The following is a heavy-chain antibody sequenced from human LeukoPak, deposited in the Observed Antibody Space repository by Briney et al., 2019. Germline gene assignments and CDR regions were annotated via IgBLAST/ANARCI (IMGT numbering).Heavy chain of an antibody. V-gene: IGHV1-46*01. CDR1: GYTFTSYY. CDR3: ARSFYEGRFHYYYYYMDV. J-gene: IGHJ6*03. D-gene: IGHD3-3*01. CDR2: INPSGGST. Sequence: GASVKVSCKASGYTFTSYYMHWVRQAPGQGLEWMGIINPSGGSTSYAQKFQGRVTMTRDMSTSTVYMELSSLRSEDTAVYYCARSFYEGRFHYYYYYMDVWGKGTTVTVSS.